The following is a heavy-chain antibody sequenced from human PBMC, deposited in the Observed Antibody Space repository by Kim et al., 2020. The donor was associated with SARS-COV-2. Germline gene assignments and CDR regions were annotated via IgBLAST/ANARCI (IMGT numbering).Heavy chain of an antibody. CDR3: AKDIKYSSSEGFDY. J-gene: IGHJ4*02. V-gene: IGHV3-9*01. CDR2: ISWNSGSI. CDR1: GFTFDDYA. D-gene: IGHD6-6*01. Sequence: GGSLRLSCAASGFTFDDYAMHWVRQAPGKGLEWVSGISWNSGSIGYADSVKGRFTISRDNAKNSLYLQMNSLRAEDTALYYCAKDIKYSSSEGFDYWGQGTLVTVSS.